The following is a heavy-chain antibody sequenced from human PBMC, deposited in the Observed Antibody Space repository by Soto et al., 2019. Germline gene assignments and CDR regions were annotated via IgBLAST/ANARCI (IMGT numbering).Heavy chain of an antibody. V-gene: IGHV4-30-4*01. D-gene: IGHD3-16*02. CDR3: AKEVECVWGSYRHTGLIDY. CDR2: LSYSGNT. CDR1: GGSVSGGDYY. J-gene: IGHJ4*02. Sequence: QVHLQESGPGLVKPSQTLSLTCTVSGGSVSGGDYYWSWIRQPPGKGLEWIGSLSYSGNTYYNPSLNSRFSISVGPTKNQVSLNLNSVTAADTVVYYCAKEVECVWGSYRHTGLIDYWGLGTLVTDSS.